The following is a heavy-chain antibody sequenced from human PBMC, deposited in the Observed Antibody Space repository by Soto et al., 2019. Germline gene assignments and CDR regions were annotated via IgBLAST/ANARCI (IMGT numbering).Heavy chain of an antibody. CDR1: GFTFSDYY. J-gene: IGHJ6*03. D-gene: IGHD3-10*01. V-gene: IGHV3-11*01. CDR2: ISSSGSTI. CDR3: ARPQWFGERGDMDV. Sequence: GGSLRLSCAASGFTFSDYYMSWIRQAPGKGLEWVSYISSSGSTIYYADSVKGRFTISRDNAKNSLYLQMNSLRAEDTAVYYCARPQWFGERGDMDVWGKGTTVTVSS.